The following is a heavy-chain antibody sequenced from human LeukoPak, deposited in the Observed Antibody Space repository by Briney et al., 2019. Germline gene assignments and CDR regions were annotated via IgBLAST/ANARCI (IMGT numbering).Heavy chain of an antibody. V-gene: IGHV4-31*03. Sequence: SETLSLTCTVSGGSISSGGYYWSWIRQHPGKGLEWIGYIYYNGSTYYNPSLKSRVTISVDTSKNQFSLKLSSVTAADTAVYYCARVVVVVAATDYFDYWGQGTLVTVSS. D-gene: IGHD2-15*01. J-gene: IGHJ4*02. CDR2: IYYNGST. CDR1: GGSISSGGYY. CDR3: ARVVVVVAATDYFDY.